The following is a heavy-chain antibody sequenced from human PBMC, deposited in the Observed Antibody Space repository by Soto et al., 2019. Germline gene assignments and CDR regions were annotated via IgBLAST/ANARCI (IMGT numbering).Heavy chain of an antibody. CDR1: GFAFSSYA. J-gene: IGHJ6*02. D-gene: IGHD3-3*01. V-gene: IGHV3-30-3*01. CDR3: ARSSRASITIFGVVIKRASYYYGMDV. Sequence: GGSLRLSCAASGFAFSSYAMHWVRQAPGKGLEWVAVISYDGSNKYYADSVKGRFTISRDNSKNTLYLQMNSLRAEDTAVYYCARSSRASITIFGVVIKRASYYYGMDVWGQGTTVTVSS. CDR2: ISYDGSNK.